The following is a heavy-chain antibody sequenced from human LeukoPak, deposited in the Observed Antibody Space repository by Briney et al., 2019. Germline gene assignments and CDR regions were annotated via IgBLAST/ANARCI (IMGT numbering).Heavy chain of an antibody. D-gene: IGHD3-22*01. Sequence: SETLSLTCTVSGGSISSYYWSWIRQPPGKGLEWIGYIYYSGSTNYNPSLKSRVTISVDTSKNQSSLKLSSVTAADTAVYYCATPILNYYDSSGYYYWGQGTLVTVSS. J-gene: IGHJ4*02. CDR3: ATPILNYYDSSGYYY. V-gene: IGHV4-59*08. CDR2: IYYSGST. CDR1: GGSISSYY.